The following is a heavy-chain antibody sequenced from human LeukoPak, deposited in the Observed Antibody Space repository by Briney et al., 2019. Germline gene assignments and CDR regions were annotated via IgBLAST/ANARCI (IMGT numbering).Heavy chain of an antibody. J-gene: IGHJ6*03. D-gene: IGHD6-13*01. V-gene: IGHV4-39*01. CDR1: GGSISSSSYY. CDR3: ASFSSWYGDYYYYYMDV. CDR2: IYYSGST. Sequence: PSETLSLTCTVSGGSISSSSYYWGWIRPPPGMGLEWIGSIYYSGSTYYNPSLKSRVTISVDTSKNQFSLKLSSVTAADTAVYYCASFSSWYGDYYYYYMDVWGKGTTVTVSS.